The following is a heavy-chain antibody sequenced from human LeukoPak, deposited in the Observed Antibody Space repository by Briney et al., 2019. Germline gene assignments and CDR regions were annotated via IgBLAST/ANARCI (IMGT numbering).Heavy chain of an antibody. J-gene: IGHJ4*02. V-gene: IGHV4-4*07. Sequence: SETLSLTCTVSGGSISSYYWSWIRQPAGKGLEWIGRIYTSGSTNYNPSLKSRVTMSVDTSKNQFSLKLSSVTAADTAVYYCARDRYNWDDWVGYFDYWGQGTLVTVSS. D-gene: IGHD1-1*01. CDR2: IYTSGST. CDR1: GGSISSYY. CDR3: ARDRYNWDDWVGYFDY.